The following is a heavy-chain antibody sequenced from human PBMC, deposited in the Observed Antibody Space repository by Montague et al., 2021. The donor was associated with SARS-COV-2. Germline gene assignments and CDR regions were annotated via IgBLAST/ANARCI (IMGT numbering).Heavy chain of an antibody. Sequence: SLRLSCAASRFSFSSYERNWVRQAPGKGLEWVAYISSTGGTIYYADPVKGRFTISKDNAKNSLYLQRNGLRAEETAVYYFARDRSMLRGIFPHYFGMDVWGQGTAVTVSS. CDR2: ISSTGGTI. V-gene: IGHV3-48*03. CDR3: ARDRSMLRGIFPHYFGMDV. CDR1: RFSFSSYE. D-gene: IGHD3-10*01. J-gene: IGHJ6*02.